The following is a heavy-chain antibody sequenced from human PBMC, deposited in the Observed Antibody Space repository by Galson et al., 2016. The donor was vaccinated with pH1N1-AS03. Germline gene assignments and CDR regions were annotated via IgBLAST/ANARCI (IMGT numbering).Heavy chain of an antibody. Sequence: GKGLEWVSSISSSSSPIYYADSVKGRFTTSRDNAKNSVYLQMNSLRAEDTAVYYCARVSGGSRLLIFDFWGQGTLVTVSS. CDR3: ARVSGGSRLLIFDF. V-gene: IGHV3-11*04. CDR2: ISSSSSPI. D-gene: IGHD3-10*02. J-gene: IGHJ4*02.